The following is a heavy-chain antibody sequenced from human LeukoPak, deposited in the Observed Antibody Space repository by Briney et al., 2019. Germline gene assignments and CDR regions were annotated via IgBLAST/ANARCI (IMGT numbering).Heavy chain of an antibody. V-gene: IGHV4-4*02. CDR2: IYHSGST. Sequence: SETLSLTCAVSGGSISSSNWWSWVRQPPGEGLEWIGEIYHSGSTNYNPSLKSRVTISVDTSKNQFSLKLSSVIAADTAVYYCARDLIVPVGLTGSGTYSTDYWGQGTLVTVSS. J-gene: IGHJ4*02. CDR3: ARDLIVPVGLTGSGTYSTDY. CDR1: GGSISSSNW. D-gene: IGHD3-10*01.